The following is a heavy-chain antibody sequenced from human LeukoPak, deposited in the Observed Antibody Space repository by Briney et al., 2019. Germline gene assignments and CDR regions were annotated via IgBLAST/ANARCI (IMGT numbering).Heavy chain of an antibody. Sequence: NRGESLKISFKGSGXSFTSYWIGWVRQMPGKGVEWMGIIYPGDSDTRYSPSFQGQVTISADKSISTAYLQWSSLKASDTAMYYCARLGSGWSHPYYFDYWGQGTLVTVSS. D-gene: IGHD6-19*01. J-gene: IGHJ4*02. CDR3: ARLGSGWSHPYYFDY. CDR2: IYPGDSDT. V-gene: IGHV5-51*01. CDR1: GXSFTSYW.